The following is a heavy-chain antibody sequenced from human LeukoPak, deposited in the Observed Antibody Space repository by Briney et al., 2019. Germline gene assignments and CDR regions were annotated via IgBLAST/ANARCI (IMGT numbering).Heavy chain of an antibody. D-gene: IGHD5-18*01. CDR3: AKQIQLWPLESPANDY. CDR2: ISGSGGST. Sequence: GGSLRLSCAASGFTFSSYAMSWVRQAPGKGLEWVSAISGSGGSTYYADSVKGRFTISRDNSKNTLYLQMNSLRAEDTAVYYCAKQIQLWPLESPANDYWGQGTLVTVSS. J-gene: IGHJ4*02. V-gene: IGHV3-23*01. CDR1: GFTFSSYA.